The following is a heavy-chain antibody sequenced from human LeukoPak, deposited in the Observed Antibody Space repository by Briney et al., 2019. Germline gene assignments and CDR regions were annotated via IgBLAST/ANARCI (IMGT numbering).Heavy chain of an antibody. J-gene: IGHJ4*02. V-gene: IGHV3-21*01. CDR2: ISSSSTYI. D-gene: IGHD5-18*01. CDR3: AREPTAMIL. CDR1: GFTFNYYS. Sequence: PGGSLRLSCAASGFTFNYYSMNWVRQTPGKGLEWVSSISSSSTYIYYADSVKGRFTISRDNAKNSLYLQMNSLRVEDTAVYYCAREPTAMILWGQGTLVTVPS.